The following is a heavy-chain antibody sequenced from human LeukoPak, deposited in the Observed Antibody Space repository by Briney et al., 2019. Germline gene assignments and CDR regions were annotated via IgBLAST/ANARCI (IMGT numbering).Heavy chain of an antibody. CDR2: ISGSGGST. V-gene: IGHV3-23*01. CDR1: GFTFSSYA. Sequence: GGSLRLSCAASGFTFSSYAMSWVRQAPGKGLEWVSAISGSGGSTYYADSLKGRFTISRDNSKNTLYLQMNSLRAEDTAVYYCAKEQRGYSGYVVGSWFDPWGQGTLVTVSS. J-gene: IGHJ5*02. CDR3: AKEQRGYSGYVVGSWFDP. D-gene: IGHD5-12*01.